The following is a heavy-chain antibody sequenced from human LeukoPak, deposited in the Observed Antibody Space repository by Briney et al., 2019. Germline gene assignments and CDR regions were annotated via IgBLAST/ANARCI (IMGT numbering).Heavy chain of an antibody. V-gene: IGHV3-7*01. CDR3: ARAPSEIGGYYPEYFRH. Sequence: PGGSLRLSCAASGFTFGTFWMNWVRQAPGKGLEWVAHINHDGSERYYVDSVKGRFTISRDNAKNTVSLQMTSLRAEDTGVYYCARAPSEIGGYYPEYFRHWGQGTLVIVSS. J-gene: IGHJ1*01. D-gene: IGHD3-22*01. CDR1: GFTFGTFW. CDR2: INHDGSER.